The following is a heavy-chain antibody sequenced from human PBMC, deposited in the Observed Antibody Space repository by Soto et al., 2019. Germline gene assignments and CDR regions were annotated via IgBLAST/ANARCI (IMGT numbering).Heavy chain of an antibody. CDR3: AILPSEIYEYDF. CDR2: ISIYYGNT. J-gene: IGHJ4*02. CDR1: GYTFTDYG. V-gene: IGHV1-18*01. Sequence: ASVKVSCKASGYTFTDYGILWLRQAPGQGLEWMGWISIYYGNTDYSQKLQGRVTMARDISTSTAYMELTSLRSDDTAVYYCAILPSEIYEYDFWGQGTPVTVSS. D-gene: IGHD5-12*01.